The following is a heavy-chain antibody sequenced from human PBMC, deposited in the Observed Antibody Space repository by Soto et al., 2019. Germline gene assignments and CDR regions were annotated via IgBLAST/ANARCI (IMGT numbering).Heavy chain of an antibody. Sequence: ASVKVSCKASGYTFTIYSMHWVRQAPGQRLEWMGWINVGNGNTKYSQKFQGRVTITRDTSASTAYMELSRLRSEDTAVYYCARARGVVPAAIRFWLDAWGQGTLVTVSS. CDR1: GYTFTIYS. D-gene: IGHD2-2*02. J-gene: IGHJ5*02. CDR2: INVGNGNT. V-gene: IGHV1-3*01. CDR3: ARARGVVPAAIRFWLDA.